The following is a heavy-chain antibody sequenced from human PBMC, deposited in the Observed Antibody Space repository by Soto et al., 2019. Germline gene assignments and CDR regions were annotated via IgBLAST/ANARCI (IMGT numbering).Heavy chain of an antibody. CDR2: ISAYNGNT. Sequence: ASVKVSCKASGYTFASYGFSWVRQAPGQGLEWMGWISAYNGNTNYAQKFQGRVTVTADESTSTAYMELSSLRSEDTAVYYCASPAGHDFWSGYYPKKDYYYYGMDVWGQGTTVTVSS. CDR1: GYTFASYG. V-gene: IGHV1-18*01. D-gene: IGHD3-3*01. CDR3: ASPAGHDFWSGYYPKKDYYYYGMDV. J-gene: IGHJ6*02.